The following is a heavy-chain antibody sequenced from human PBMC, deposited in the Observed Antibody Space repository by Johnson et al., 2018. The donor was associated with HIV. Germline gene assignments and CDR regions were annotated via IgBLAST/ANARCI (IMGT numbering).Heavy chain of an antibody. D-gene: IGHD1-7*01. Sequence: VQLVESGGGLIQPGGSLRLSCAASGFTVSSNYMSWVRQAPGKGLEWVANIKQDGSEKYYVDSVKGRFTISRDNAKNSLYLQMNSLRAEDTAVYYCARDRSPYNWNYEGDAFDVWGQGTMVTVSS. V-gene: IGHV3-7*01. CDR3: ARDRSPYNWNYEGDAFDV. J-gene: IGHJ3*01. CDR2: IKQDGSEK. CDR1: GFTVSSNY.